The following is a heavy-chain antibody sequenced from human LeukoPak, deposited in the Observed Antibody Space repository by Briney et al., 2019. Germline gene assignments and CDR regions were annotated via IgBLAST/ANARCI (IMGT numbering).Heavy chain of an antibody. CDR1: GFTFSSYW. V-gene: IGHV3-7*01. J-gene: IGHJ4*02. Sequence: GGSLRLSCAASGFTFSSYWMSWVRQAPGKGLEWVAYIKQDVTEKYYVDSVKGRFSISRDNAKNSLYLQMNSLRAEDSAVYYCARDHPSHYWGQGALVTVSS. CDR2: IKQDVTEK. CDR3: ARDHPSHY.